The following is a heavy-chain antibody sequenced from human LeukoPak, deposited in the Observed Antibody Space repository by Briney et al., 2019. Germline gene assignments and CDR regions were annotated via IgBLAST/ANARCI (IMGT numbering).Heavy chain of an antibody. CDR2: IYTSGST. J-gene: IGHJ4*02. Sequence: SETLSLTCTVSGGSISSYYWSWIRQPAGKGLGWIGRIYTSGSTNYNASLKSRVSMSVDTSKNQFSLKLSSVTAADTAVFYCARGNSGSYREFDYWGQGTLVTVSS. D-gene: IGHD1-26*01. CDR1: GGSISSYY. V-gene: IGHV4-4*07. CDR3: ARGNSGSYREFDY.